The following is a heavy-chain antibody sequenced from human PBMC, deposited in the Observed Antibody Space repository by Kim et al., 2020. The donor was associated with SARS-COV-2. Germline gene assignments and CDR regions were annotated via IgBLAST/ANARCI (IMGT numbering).Heavy chain of an antibody. CDR3: ASKRAGAARLPHLRRFGAFDI. CDR1: GGSFSGYY. J-gene: IGHJ3*02. D-gene: IGHD6-6*01. CDR2: INHSGST. Sequence: ETPSLTCAVYGGSFSGYYWSWIRQPPGKGLEWIGEINHSGSTNYNPSLKSRVTISVDTSKNQFSLKLSSVTAADTAVYYCASKRAGAARLPHLRRFGAFDIWGQGTMVTVSS. V-gene: IGHV4-34*01.